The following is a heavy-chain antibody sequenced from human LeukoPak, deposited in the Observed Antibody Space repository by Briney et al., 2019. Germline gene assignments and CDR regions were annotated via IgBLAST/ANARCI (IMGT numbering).Heavy chain of an antibody. CDR1: GGSISSYY. J-gene: IGHJ5*02. CDR3: ARDDMYCSSTSCSQGYNWFDP. Sequence: SETLSLTCTVSGGSISSYYWSWIRQPPGKGLEWIGYIYYSGSTNYNPSLKSRVTISVDTSKNQFSLKLSSVTAADTAVYYCARDDMYCSSTSCSQGYNWFDPWGQGTLVTVSS. CDR2: IYYSGST. D-gene: IGHD2-2*01. V-gene: IGHV4-59*12.